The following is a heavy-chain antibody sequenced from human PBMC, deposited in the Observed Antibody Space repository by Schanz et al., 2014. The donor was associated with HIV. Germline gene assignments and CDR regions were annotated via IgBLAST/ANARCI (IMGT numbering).Heavy chain of an antibody. CDR2: ISYDGINK. CDR3: AKDGGSRGRRRGMDV. V-gene: IGHV3-30*18. D-gene: IGHD3-16*01. CDR1: GFTFNNYG. J-gene: IGHJ6*02. Sequence: QEQLVESGGGVVQPGRSLRLSCAASGFTFNNYGIHWVRQAPGKGLEWVTLISYDGINKYYADSVKGRFTISRDNSKNTLYLQINSLRIDDTAVYYCAKDGGSRGRRRGMDVWGQGTTVTVSS.